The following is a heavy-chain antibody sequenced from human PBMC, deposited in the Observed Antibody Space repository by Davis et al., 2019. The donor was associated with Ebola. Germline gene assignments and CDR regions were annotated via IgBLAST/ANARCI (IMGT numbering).Heavy chain of an antibody. V-gene: IGHV4-59*01. CDR3: ARYDMIVVGGFDY. J-gene: IGHJ4*02. Sequence: SETLSLTCTVSGGSISSYYWSWIRQPPGKGLEWIGYIYYSGRTNYNLSLKSRVTISVDTSKNQFSLKLSSVTAADTAVYYCARYDMIVVGGFDYWGQGTLVTVSS. D-gene: IGHD3-22*01. CDR1: GGSISSYY. CDR2: IYYSGRT.